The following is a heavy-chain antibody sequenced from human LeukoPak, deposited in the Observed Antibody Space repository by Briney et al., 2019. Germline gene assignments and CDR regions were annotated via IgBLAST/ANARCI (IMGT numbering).Heavy chain of an antibody. CDR1: GFTFSSYW. D-gene: IGHD5-12*01. CDR3: AKKARGYEPFYYYYGMDV. J-gene: IGHJ6*02. Sequence: GGSLRLSCAASGFTFSSYWMSWVRQAPGKGLEGVANIKQDGSEKYYVDSVKGRFTISRDNAKNSLYLQMNSLRAEDTAVYYCAKKARGYEPFYYYYGMDVWGQGTTVTVSS. V-gene: IGHV3-7*01. CDR2: IKQDGSEK.